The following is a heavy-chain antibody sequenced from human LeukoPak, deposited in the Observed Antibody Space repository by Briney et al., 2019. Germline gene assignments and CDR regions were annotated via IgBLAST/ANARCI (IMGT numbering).Heavy chain of an antibody. V-gene: IGHV3-33*01. Sequence: PGRSLRLSCAASGFTFSSYGMHWVRQAPGKGLEWVAVIWYDGSNKYYADSVKGRFTISRDNSKNTLYLQMNSLRAEDTAVYYCASSYTADTAINHWGQGTLVTVSS. D-gene: IGHD5-18*01. J-gene: IGHJ5*02. CDR2: IWYDGSNK. CDR1: GFTFSSYG. CDR3: ASSYTADTAINH.